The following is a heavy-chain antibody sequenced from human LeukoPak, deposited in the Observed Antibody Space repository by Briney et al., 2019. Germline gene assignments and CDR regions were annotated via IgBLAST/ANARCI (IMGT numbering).Heavy chain of an antibody. J-gene: IGHJ4*02. CDR2: IYPGDSDT. Sequence: GESLKISCKGSGYSFTSYWIGWVRQMPGKGLEWMGIIYPGDSDTRYSPSFQGQVTISADKSISTAYLQWSSLRSEDTAVYYCARINSGYYYAYWGQGTLVTVSS. D-gene: IGHD3-22*01. CDR1: GYSFTSYW. CDR3: ARINSGYYYAY. V-gene: IGHV5-51*01.